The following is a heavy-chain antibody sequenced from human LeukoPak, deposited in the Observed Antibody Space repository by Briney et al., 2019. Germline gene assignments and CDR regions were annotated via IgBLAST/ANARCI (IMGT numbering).Heavy chain of an antibody. Sequence: ASVKVSCKASGYTFTGYYMHWVRQAPGQGLECMGWINPNSGGTNYAQKFQGRVTMTRDTSISTAYMELSRQRSDDTAVYYCASPGSNSHYYFEYWGQGTLVTVSS. CDR1: GYTFTGYY. CDR3: ASPGSNSHYYFEY. D-gene: IGHD4-23*01. CDR2: INPNSGGT. V-gene: IGHV1-2*02. J-gene: IGHJ4*02.